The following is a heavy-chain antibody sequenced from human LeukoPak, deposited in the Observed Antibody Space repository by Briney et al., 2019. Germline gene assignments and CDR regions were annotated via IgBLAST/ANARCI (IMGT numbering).Heavy chain of an antibody. Sequence: GGSLRLSCTASGFTFSRYAMHWVRQAPGKGLEWVAVISYEGSNKFYADSVEGRYTIYRDNSKTTLYLQMHSLRAEDTAVYYCPRDWTSMVRGVSKVFDYWGQGTLVTVSS. V-gene: IGHV3-30-3*01. J-gene: IGHJ4*02. CDR2: ISYEGSNK. CDR1: GFTFSRYA. D-gene: IGHD3-10*01. CDR3: PRDWTSMVRGVSKVFDY.